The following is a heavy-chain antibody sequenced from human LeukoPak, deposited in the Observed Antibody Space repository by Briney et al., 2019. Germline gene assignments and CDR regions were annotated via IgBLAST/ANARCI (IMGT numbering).Heavy chain of an antibody. Sequence: ASVKVSCKASGYTFTGYYMHWVRQAPGQGLEWMGWINPNSGGTNYAQKFQGRVTMTRDTSISTAYMELSRLRSDDTAVYYCARGSWVSGWYRYWFDPWGQGTLVTVSS. J-gene: IGHJ5*02. CDR1: GYTFTGYY. CDR2: INPNSGGT. D-gene: IGHD6-19*01. V-gene: IGHV1-2*02. CDR3: ARGSWVSGWYRYWFDP.